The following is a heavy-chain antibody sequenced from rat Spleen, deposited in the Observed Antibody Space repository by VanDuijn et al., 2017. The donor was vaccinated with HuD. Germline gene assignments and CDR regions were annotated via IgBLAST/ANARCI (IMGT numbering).Heavy chain of an antibody. CDR1: GFTFSDYY. J-gene: IGHJ2*01. CDR2: ISYDGSST. D-gene: IGHD1-6*01. Sequence: EVQLVESDGGLVQPGRSLKLSCAASGFTFSDYYMAWVRQAPTKGLEWVATISYDGSSTYYRDSVKGRFTISRDNAKSTLYLQMDSLRSEDTATYYCTRRGITHYFDHWGQGVMVTVSS. V-gene: IGHV5-29*01. CDR3: TRRGITHYFDH.